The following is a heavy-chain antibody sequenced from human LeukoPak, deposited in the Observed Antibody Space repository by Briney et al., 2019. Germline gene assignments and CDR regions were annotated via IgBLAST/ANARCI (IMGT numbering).Heavy chain of an antibody. CDR1: GFTFSSYS. CDR3: ARDHNWNDGIFDY. D-gene: IGHD1-20*01. J-gene: IGHJ4*02. CDR2: ISSSSSYI. Sequence: GGSLRLSCAASGFTFSSYSMNWVRQAPGKGLEWVSSISSSSSYIYYADSVKGRFTISRDNAKNSLYLQMNSLRAEDTAVYYCARDHNWNDGIFDYWGRGTLVTVSS. V-gene: IGHV3-21*01.